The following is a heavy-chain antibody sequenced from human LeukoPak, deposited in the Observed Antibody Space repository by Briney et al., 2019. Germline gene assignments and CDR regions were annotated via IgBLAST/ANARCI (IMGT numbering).Heavy chain of an antibody. J-gene: IGHJ4*02. Sequence: GRSLRLSCAASGFTFSSYAMHWVRKAPGKGLEGVAVISYDGSNKYYADSVKGRFTISRDNSKNTLYLQMNSLRAEDTAVYYCARVLYGDSLSTFDYWGQGTLVTVSS. D-gene: IGHD4-17*01. CDR1: GFTFSSYA. V-gene: IGHV3-30*04. CDR3: ARVLYGDSLSTFDY. CDR2: ISYDGSNK.